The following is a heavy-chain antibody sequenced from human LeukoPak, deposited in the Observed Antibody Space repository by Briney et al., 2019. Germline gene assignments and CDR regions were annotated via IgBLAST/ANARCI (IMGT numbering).Heavy chain of an antibody. CDR3: AKSWFGELLTVYFDY. V-gene: IGHV3-23*01. Sequence: PGGSLRLSCAASGFTFSSYAMSWVRQAPGKGLEWVTAISGSGGSIYYADSVKGRFTISRDNSKNTLYLQMNSLRAEDTAVYYCAKSWFGELLTVYFDYWGQGTLVTVSS. CDR1: GFTFSSYA. J-gene: IGHJ4*02. CDR2: ISGSGGSI. D-gene: IGHD3-10*01.